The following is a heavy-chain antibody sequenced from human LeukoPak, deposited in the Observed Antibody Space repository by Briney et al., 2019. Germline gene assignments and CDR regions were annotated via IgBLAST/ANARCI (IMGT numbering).Heavy chain of an antibody. CDR3: ARVGGSTRHYYMDV. J-gene: IGHJ6*03. V-gene: IGHV1-2*02. D-gene: IGHD2-2*01. CDR1: GYTFTGYY. Sequence: ASVKVSCKASGYTFTGYYMHWVRQAPGQGLEWMGWINPNSGGTNYAQKFQGRVTMTRDTSISTAYMELGRLRSDDTAVYYCARVGGSTRHYYMDVWGKGTTVTVSS. CDR2: INPNSGGT.